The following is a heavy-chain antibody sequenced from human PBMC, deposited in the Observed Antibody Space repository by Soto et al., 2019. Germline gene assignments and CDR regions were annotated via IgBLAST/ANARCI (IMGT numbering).Heavy chain of an antibody. CDR3: ARDYYTSSWENGYYYYNMDV. CDR1: GGSFSGYY. D-gene: IGHD6-13*01. V-gene: IGHV4-34*01. CDR2: INHSGST. J-gene: IGHJ6*02. Sequence: QVQLQQWGAGLLKPSETLSLTCAVYGGSFSGYYWSWIRQPPGKGLEWIGEINHSGSTNYNPSLKIRVTISVDTSTNQFSLKLSSVTAADTAVYYCARDYYTSSWENGYYYYNMDVWGQGTTVTVS.